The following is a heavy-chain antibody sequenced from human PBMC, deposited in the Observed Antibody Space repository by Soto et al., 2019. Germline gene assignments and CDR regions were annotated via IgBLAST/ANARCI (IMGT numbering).Heavy chain of an antibody. D-gene: IGHD6-19*01. CDR1: GFTFSSYG. CDR3: VKDGSSGWPYYYGLDV. V-gene: IGHV3-30*18. Sequence: GGSLRLSCAASGFTFSSYGMHWVRQAPGKGLEWVAVISYDGSNKYYADSVKGRFTISRDNSKNTLYLQMSSLRAEDTAVYYCVKDGSSGWPYYYGLDVWGQGTTVTVSS. J-gene: IGHJ6*02. CDR2: ISYDGSNK.